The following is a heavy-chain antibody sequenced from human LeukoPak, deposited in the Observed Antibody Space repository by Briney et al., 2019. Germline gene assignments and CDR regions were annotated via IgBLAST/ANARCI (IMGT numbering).Heavy chain of an antibody. CDR3: ARDKSRAMFDI. D-gene: IGHD2-2*01. J-gene: IGHJ3*02. CDR2: ISHDGSNK. Sequence: PGGSLRLSCAASGFTFSSYAMHWVRQAPGKGLEWVAVISHDGSNKYYADSVKGRFTISRDNSKNTLYLQMNSLRAEDTAVYYCARDKSRAMFDIWGQGTMVTVSS. V-gene: IGHV3-30*14. CDR1: GFTFSSYA.